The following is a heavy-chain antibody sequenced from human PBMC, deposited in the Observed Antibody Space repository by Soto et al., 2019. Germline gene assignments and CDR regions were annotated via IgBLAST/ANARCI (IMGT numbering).Heavy chain of an antibody. V-gene: IGHV1-69*13. Sequence: SVKVSCKASGGTFSSYAISWVRQAPGQGLEWMGGIIPIFGTANYAQKFQGRVTITADESTSTAYMELSSLRSEDTAVYYCATVQGSQYYYGMDVWGQGTTVTVSS. CDR2: IIPIFGTA. D-gene: IGHD6-6*01. CDR3: ATVQGSQYYYGMDV. CDR1: GGTFSSYA. J-gene: IGHJ6*02.